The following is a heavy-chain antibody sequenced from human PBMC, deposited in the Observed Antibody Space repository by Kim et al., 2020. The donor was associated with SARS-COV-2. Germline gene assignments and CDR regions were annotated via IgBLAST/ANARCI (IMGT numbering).Heavy chain of an antibody. V-gene: IGHV4-59*01. D-gene: IGHD3-22*01. Sequence: SETLSLTCTVSDGSIRDYYWSWFRQPPGKGLEWIGYVFSSGTTNYNPSLGSRLTISVDTSKNQFSLRLRSVTAADTAVYYGARRDTRGYYSLWGQGSLVTVSS. J-gene: IGHJ4*02. CDR1: DGSIRDYY. CDR3: ARRDTRGYYSL. CDR2: VFSSGTT.